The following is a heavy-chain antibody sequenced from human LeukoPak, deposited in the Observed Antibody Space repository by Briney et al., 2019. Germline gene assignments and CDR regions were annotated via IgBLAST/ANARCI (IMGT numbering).Heavy chain of an antibody. V-gene: IGHV4-34*01. CDR2: INYSGST. D-gene: IGHD3-10*01. Sequence: PSETLSLTCAVYGGSFSGYYWSWIRQPPGKGLEWIGEINYSGSTNYNPSLKSRVTISVDTSKNQFSLKPSSVTAADTAVYYCARHGNYYGSGSYYWGQGTLVTVSS. J-gene: IGHJ4*02. CDR1: GGSFSGYY. CDR3: ARHGNYYGSGSYY.